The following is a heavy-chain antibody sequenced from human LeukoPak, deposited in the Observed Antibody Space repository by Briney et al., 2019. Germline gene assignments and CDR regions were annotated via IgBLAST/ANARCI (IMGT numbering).Heavy chain of an antibody. CDR2: INPNSGGT. CDR3: ARGSSSWYLDY. CDR1: GYTFTGYY. D-gene: IGHD6-13*01. Sequence: ASVKVSCKASGYTFTGYYMHWERQAPGQGLEWMGWINPNSGGTNYAQKFQGWVTMTRDTSTSTAYMELSRLRSDDTAVYYCARGSSSWYLDYWGQGTLVTVSS. J-gene: IGHJ4*02. V-gene: IGHV1-2*04.